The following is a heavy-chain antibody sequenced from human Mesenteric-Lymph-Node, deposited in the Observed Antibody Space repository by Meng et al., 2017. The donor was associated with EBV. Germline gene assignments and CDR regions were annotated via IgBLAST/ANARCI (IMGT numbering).Heavy chain of an antibody. D-gene: IGHD3-3*01. CDR3: ASSLAIFGVVTPFES. J-gene: IGHJ4*02. CDR1: GYTFSSYG. V-gene: IGHV1-18*01. CDR2: ISNYNGDI. Sequence: QVPLSQSRPAVKKPGASVKGACKDSGYTFSSYGRSWVRQAPGQGLEWLGWISNYNGDIKYAQKFQDRVTMTTDTSTSTAYMELRSLRSDDTAVYYCASSLAIFGVVTPFESWGQGTLVTVSS.